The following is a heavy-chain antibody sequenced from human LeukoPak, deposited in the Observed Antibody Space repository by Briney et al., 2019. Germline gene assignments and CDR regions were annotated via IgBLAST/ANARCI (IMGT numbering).Heavy chain of an antibody. Sequence: SETLSLTCAVYGGSFSGYYWSWIRQPPGKGLEWIGEINHSGSTNYNPSLKSRVTISVDTSKNQFSLKLSSVTAADTAVYYCGRGLRSRHQPPRHYGMDVWGKGTTVTVSS. CDR2: INHSGST. CDR1: GGSFSGYY. J-gene: IGHJ6*04. V-gene: IGHV4-34*01. D-gene: IGHD2-2*01. CDR3: GRGLRSRHQPPRHYGMDV.